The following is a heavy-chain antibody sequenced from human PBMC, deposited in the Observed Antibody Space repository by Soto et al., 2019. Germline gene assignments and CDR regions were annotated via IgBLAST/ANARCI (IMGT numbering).Heavy chain of an antibody. CDR1: GGSISSGGYS. CDR3: ARDGSGSYYYYFDY. D-gene: IGHD3-10*01. Sequence: QLQLQESGSGLVKPSQTLSLTCAVSGGSISSGGYSWSWIRQPPGKGMEWIGYIYHSGSTYYNPSLHSRVTIAVYRSKNQFSLKLSSVTAADTAVYYCARDGSGSYYYYFDYWGQGTLVTVSS. V-gene: IGHV4-30-2*01. CDR2: IYHSGST. J-gene: IGHJ4*02.